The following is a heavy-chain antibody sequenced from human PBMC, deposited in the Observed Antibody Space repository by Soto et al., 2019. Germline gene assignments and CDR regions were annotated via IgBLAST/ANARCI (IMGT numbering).Heavy chain of an antibody. CDR2: IYYRGGT. J-gene: IGHJ4*02. V-gene: IGHV4-39*01. CDR1: GDSISSSYYY. CDR3: ARRPIYSHNVLPDH. Sequence: SETLCLTCTVSGDSISSSYYYWGWIRRPPGKGLEWIGSIYYRGGTNYNPSLKSRVTISVDTSKNQFSLKLSSVTAADTAVYYCARRPIYSHNVLPDHWGQGPLVT. D-gene: IGHD1-26*01.